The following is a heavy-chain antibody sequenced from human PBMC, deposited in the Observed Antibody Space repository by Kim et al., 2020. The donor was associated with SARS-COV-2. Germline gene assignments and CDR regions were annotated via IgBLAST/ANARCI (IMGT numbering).Heavy chain of an antibody. CDR3: ARDLGVVRGNWFDP. V-gene: IGHV1-18*01. D-gene: IGHD3-10*01. J-gene: IGHJ5*02. Sequence: AQKLQGRVTMTTDTSTSTAYMELRSLRSDDTAVYYCARDLGVVRGNWFDPWGQGTLVTVSS.